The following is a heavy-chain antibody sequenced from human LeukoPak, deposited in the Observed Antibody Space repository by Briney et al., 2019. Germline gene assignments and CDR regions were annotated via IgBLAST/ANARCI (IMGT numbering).Heavy chain of an antibody. V-gene: IGHV3-23*01. Sequence: GGSLRLSCAASGFTSSSYAMNWVRQAPGKGLEWASSVSTSGGSTYYADSVKGRFTISRDNSKNTLYLQMNSLRAEDTAVYYCAKVASSGYYQLAPFEYWGQGTLVTVSS. CDR3: AKVASSGYYQLAPFEY. J-gene: IGHJ4*02. CDR2: VSTSGGST. D-gene: IGHD3-22*01. CDR1: GFTSSSYA.